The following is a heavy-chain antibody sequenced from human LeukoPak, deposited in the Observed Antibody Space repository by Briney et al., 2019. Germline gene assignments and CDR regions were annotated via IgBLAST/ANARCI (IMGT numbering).Heavy chain of an antibody. D-gene: IGHD3-10*01. CDR3: ARGKANYGSGSDV. Sequence: PGGSLRLSCAASEFTFSSYSMNWVRQAPGKGLEWVSSISSSIIYIYYADSVKGRFTISRDNARNSLYLQMNSLRAEDTAVYYCARGKANYGSGSDVWGKGTTVTVSS. J-gene: IGHJ6*04. V-gene: IGHV3-21*01. CDR2: ISSSIIYI. CDR1: EFTFSSYS.